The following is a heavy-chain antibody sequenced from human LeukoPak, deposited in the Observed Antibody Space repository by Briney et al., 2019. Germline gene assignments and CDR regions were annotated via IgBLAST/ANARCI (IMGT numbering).Heavy chain of an antibody. CDR3: AKEGELVRQYNGVNWFDP. D-gene: IGHD6-6*01. J-gene: IGHJ5*02. V-gene: IGHV1-2*02. CDR2: INPNSGGT. Sequence: ASVKVSCKASGYMFTGYYLHWVRQAPRQGLEWMGWINPNSGGTIYAQKFQGRVTMTGDTSITTAYMELSSLRSDDTAVYYCAKEGELVRQYNGVNWFDPWGQGTLVTVSS. CDR1: GYMFTGYY.